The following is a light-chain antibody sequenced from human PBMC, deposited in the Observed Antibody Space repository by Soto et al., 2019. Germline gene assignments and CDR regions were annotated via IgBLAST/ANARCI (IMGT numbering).Light chain of an antibody. CDR1: SSDVGTYNY. CDR3: CSSAGSYTSV. CDR2: DVS. J-gene: IGLJ2*01. Sequence: QSALTQPRSVSGSPGQSVTISCTGTSSDVGTYNYVSWYQQHPSKAPKLMIYDVSQRPSGVLDRFSGSKSGNTASLTISGLQAEDESDYYCCSSAGSYTSVFGGGTKLTVL. V-gene: IGLV2-11*01.